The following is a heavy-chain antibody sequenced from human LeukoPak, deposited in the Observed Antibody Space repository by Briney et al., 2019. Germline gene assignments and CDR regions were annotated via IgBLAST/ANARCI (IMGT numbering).Heavy chain of an antibody. V-gene: IGHV3-33*06. D-gene: IGHD5-18*01. CDR3: AKERGYSYGYLDC. Sequence: GRSLSLSCAASGFTFNTYGMHWVRQGPGKGLEWVALIWYDGSKIYYADSVQGRFTISRDNSKSTLYLQMNSLRVEDTALYYCAKERGYSYGYLDCWGQGTLVTVSS. J-gene: IGHJ4*02. CDR2: IWYDGSKI. CDR1: GFTFNTYG.